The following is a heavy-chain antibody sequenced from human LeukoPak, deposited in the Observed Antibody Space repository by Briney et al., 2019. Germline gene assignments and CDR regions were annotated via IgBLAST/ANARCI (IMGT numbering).Heavy chain of an antibody. CDR3: ARDPARSVYDFWSGYYYYYGMDV. V-gene: IGHV1-46*01. J-gene: IGHJ6*02. CDR2: INPSGGST. CDR1: GYTFTSYY. D-gene: IGHD3-3*01. Sequence: ASVKVSCKASGYTFTSYYMHWVRQAPGQGLEWMGIINPSGGSTSYAQKFQGRVTMTRDTSTSTVYMELSSLRSEDTAVYYCARDPARSVYDFWSGYYYYYGMDVWGQGTTVTVSS.